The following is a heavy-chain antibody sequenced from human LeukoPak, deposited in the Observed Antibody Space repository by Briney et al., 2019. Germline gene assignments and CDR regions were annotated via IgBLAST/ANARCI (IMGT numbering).Heavy chain of an antibody. CDR1: GASIYNHY. CDR2: ISYSGST. Sequence: SETLSLTCTVSGASIYNHYWSWIRQPPGKGLESIGYISYSGSTIYNPSLESRVSISLDTSKNQFSLKLSSVTAADTAVYYCARDGSYSSSWYFNGLDYWGQGTLVTVSS. CDR3: ARDGSYSSSWYFNGLDY. D-gene: IGHD6-13*01. V-gene: IGHV4-59*11. J-gene: IGHJ4*02.